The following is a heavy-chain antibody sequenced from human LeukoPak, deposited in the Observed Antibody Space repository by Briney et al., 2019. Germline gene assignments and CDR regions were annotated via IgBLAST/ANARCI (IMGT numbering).Heavy chain of an antibody. CDR1: GFTFSSYA. CDR2: ISGSGGST. J-gene: IGHJ4*02. Sequence: GGSLRLSCAASGFTFSSYAMSWVRQAPGKGLEWVSAISGSGGSTYYADSVKGRFTISRDNSKNTLYLQMNSLRAEETAVYYCAKGPHSSSFVYFDYWGQGTLVTVSS. D-gene: IGHD6-13*01. CDR3: AKGPHSSSFVYFDY. V-gene: IGHV3-23*01.